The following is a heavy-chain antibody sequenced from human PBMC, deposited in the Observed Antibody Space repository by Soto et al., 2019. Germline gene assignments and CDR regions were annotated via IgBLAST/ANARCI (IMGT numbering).Heavy chain of an antibody. CDR3: ARTRHGGWYSSGPYYYYGMDV. CDR2: INHSGST. D-gene: IGHD6-19*01. Sequence: QVQLQQWGAGLLKPSETLSLTCAVYGGSFSGYYWSWIRQPPGKGLEWIGEINHSGSTNYNPSLKSRVTISVDTSKNQFSLKLSSVTAADTAVYYCARTRHGGWYSSGPYYYYGMDVWGQGTTVTVSS. V-gene: IGHV4-34*01. CDR1: GGSFSGYY. J-gene: IGHJ6*02.